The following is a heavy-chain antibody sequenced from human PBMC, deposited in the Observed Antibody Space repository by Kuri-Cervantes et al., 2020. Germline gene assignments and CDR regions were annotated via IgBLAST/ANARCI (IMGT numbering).Heavy chain of an antibody. Sequence: SETLSLTCTVSGGSISSYYWSWIRQPAGKGLEWIGRIYTSGSTNYNPSLKSRVTMSVDTSKNQFSLKLSSVTAADSAVYYCARGGGITMVRGVNLRQPVDYWGQGTLVTVSS. D-gene: IGHD3-10*01. CDR2: IYTSGST. V-gene: IGHV4-4*07. J-gene: IGHJ4*02. CDR1: GGSISSYY. CDR3: ARGGGITMVRGVNLRQPVDY.